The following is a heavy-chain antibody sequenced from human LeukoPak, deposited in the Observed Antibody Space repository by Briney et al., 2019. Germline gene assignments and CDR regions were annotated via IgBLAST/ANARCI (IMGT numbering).Heavy chain of an antibody. J-gene: IGHJ2*01. CDR1: GFTFSSYW. CDR2: IKQDESEK. D-gene: IGHD6-19*01. Sequence: WGSLRLSCAASGFTFSSYWMSWVRQSPGKGLEWVANIKQDESEKYYVDSVKGRFTISRDNAKNSLYLQMNSLRAEDTAVYYCASVPVAAVYWYFDLWGRGTLVTVSS. V-gene: IGHV3-7*01. CDR3: ASVPVAAVYWYFDL.